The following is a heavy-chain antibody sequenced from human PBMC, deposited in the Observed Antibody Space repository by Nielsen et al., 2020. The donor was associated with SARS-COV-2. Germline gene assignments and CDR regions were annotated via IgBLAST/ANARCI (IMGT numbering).Heavy chain of an antibody. J-gene: IGHJ4*02. V-gene: IGHV3-23*01. CDR2: ISGSGGST. CDR3: AKEGDDYGNPGDY. D-gene: IGHD4-17*01. Sequence: ETLSLTCAVYGGSFSGYYWSWVRQAPGKGLEWVSAISGSGGSTYYADSVKGRFTISRDNSKNTLYLQMNSLRAEDTAVYYCAKEGDDYGNPGDYWGQGTLVTVSS. CDR1: GGSFSGYY.